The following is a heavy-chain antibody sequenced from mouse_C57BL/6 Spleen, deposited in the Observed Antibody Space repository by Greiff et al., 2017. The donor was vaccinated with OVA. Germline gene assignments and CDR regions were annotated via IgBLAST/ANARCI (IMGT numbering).Heavy chain of an antibody. CDR3: ARFITTVYYFDD. CDR2: ISYDGSN. J-gene: IGHJ2*01. Sequence: DVKLQESGPGLVKPSQSLSLTCSVTGYSITSGYYWNWIRQFPGNKLEWMGYISYDGSNNYNPSLKNRISITRDTSKNQFFLKLNSVTTEDTATYYCARFITTVYYFDDWGQGTTLTVSS. D-gene: IGHD1-1*01. V-gene: IGHV3-6*01. CDR1: GYSITSGYY.